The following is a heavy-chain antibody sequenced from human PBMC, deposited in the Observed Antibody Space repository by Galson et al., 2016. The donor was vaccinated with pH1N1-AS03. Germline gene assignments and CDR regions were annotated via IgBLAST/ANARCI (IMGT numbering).Heavy chain of an antibody. CDR3: GRHTFSYDTTDSNRLDAFDI. CDR2: IYPGDSDT. D-gene: IGHD3-22*01. V-gene: IGHV5-51*01. J-gene: IGHJ3*02. CDR1: GYTFDNYW. Sequence: QSGAEVKKPGQSLKISCKGSGYTFDNYWIGWVRQMPGKGLEWMGIIYPGDSDTRYNPSFQGQVTITADKSITTAYLQWSSLKASDTALYYCGRHTFSYDTTDSNRLDAFDIWCQGTMVTVFS.